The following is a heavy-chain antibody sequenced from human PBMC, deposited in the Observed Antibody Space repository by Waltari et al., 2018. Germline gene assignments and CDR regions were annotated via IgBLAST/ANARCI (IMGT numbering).Heavy chain of an antibody. Sequence: VLLVASGGGMVQPGGSLRLSCAASGFTFNNCAMNWVRQAPGGGLEWVSDITYSGAGTNYAYSLKGQFTSSRDNSKNSLYLQMSSLRAEDTAIYYWARREYTKSFDYLGQGTLVTVSS. CDR1: GFTFNNCA. D-gene: IGHD2-2*02. V-gene: IGHV3-23*04. J-gene: IGHJ4*02. CDR3: ARREYTKSFDY. CDR2: ITYSGAGT.